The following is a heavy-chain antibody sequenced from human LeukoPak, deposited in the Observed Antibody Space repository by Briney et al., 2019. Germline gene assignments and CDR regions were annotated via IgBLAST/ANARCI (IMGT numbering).Heavy chain of an antibody. J-gene: IGHJ6*04. V-gene: IGHV3-23*01. D-gene: IGHD2-2*01. Sequence: GGSLRLSCAASGFTFSSYAMSWVRQAPGKGLEWVSAISGSGGSTYYADSVKGRFTISRDNSKNTLYLQMNSLRAEDTAVYYCAKYGEYCSSTSCRPYYYGMDVWGKGTTVTVSS. CDR3: AKYGEYCSSTSCRPYYYGMDV. CDR1: GFTFSSYA. CDR2: ISGSGGST.